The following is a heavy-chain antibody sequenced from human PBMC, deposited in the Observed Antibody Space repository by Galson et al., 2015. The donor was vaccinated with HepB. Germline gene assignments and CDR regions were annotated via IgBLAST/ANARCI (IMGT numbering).Heavy chain of an antibody. CDR2: ISGSGGST. J-gene: IGHJ6*02. CDR3: AKEDHCSGGSCPYYYYYGMDV. D-gene: IGHD2-15*01. V-gene: IGHV3-23*01. CDR1: GFTFSSYA. Sequence: SLRLSCAASGFTFSSYAMSWVRQAPGKGLEWVSAISGSGGSTYYADSVKGRFTISRDNSKNTLYLQMNSLRAEDTAVYYCAKEDHCSGGSCPYYYYYGMDVWGQGTTVTVSS.